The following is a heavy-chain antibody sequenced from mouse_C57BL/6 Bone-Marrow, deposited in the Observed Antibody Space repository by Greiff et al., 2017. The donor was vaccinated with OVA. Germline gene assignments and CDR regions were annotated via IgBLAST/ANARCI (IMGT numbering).Heavy chain of an antibody. J-gene: IGHJ3*01. D-gene: IGHD4-1*02. V-gene: IGHV7-1*01. CDR2: SRNKANDYTT. CDR3: ARDAHTTGPFAD. Sequence: EVKLVESGGGLVQSGRSLRLSCATSGFTFSDFYMEWVRQAPGKGLEWIAASRNKANDYTTEYSASVKGRFIVSRDTSQSILYLQMNALRAEDTAIYYCARDAHTTGPFADWGQGTLVTVSA. CDR1: GFTFSDFY.